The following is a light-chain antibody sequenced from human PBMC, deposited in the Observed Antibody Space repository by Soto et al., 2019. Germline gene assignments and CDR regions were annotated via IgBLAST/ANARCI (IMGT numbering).Light chain of an antibody. CDR2: GAS. V-gene: IGKV3-15*01. J-gene: IGKJ1*01. CDR3: QQYNNWLRT. Sequence: VLPQSPGTLSLSPGESGTLSCRASQSVGKYNLAWYQQKPGQAPRLLIYGASTRATGIPARFSGSGSGTEFTLTISSLQSEDFAVYYCQQYNNWLRTFGQGTKVDI. CDR1: QSVGKYN.